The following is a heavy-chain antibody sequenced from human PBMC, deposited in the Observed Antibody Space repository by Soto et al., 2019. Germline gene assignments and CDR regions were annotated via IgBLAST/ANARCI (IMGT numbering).Heavy chain of an antibody. CDR3: ARVAAGSSWFDP. V-gene: IGHV1-2*02. D-gene: IGHD6-13*01. J-gene: IGHJ5*02. Sequence: ASVKVSCKASGYTFTGYYMHWVRQAPGQGLEWMGWINPNSGGTNYAQKFQGRVTMTRDTSISTAYMELSRLRSDDTAVYYCARVAAGSSWFDPWGRGTLVTVSS. CDR1: GYTFTGYY. CDR2: INPNSGGT.